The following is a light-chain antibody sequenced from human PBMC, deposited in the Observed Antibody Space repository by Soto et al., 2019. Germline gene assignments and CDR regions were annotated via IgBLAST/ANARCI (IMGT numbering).Light chain of an antibody. Sequence: DIQMTQSPSTLSASVGDRVAITCRASQGIKSGLAWYQQKPGKAPKLLIFAAFSLENGVPSRFSGSGSGTEFTLTISSLQPDDFGTYYCQQHNSYSGTFGPGTKV. CDR1: QGIKSG. CDR3: QQHNSYSGT. V-gene: IGKV1-5*01. CDR2: AAF. J-gene: IGKJ1*01.